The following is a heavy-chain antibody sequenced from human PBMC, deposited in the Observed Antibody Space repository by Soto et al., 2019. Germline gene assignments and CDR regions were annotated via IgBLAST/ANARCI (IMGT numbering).Heavy chain of an antibody. CDR1: GYTLTSYA. J-gene: IGHJ5*02. Sequence: ASVKCSLKASGYTLTSYAMHWVRQAPGQMLDCMGWINAGNGNTKYSQNFQGRVTITWDTSASTAYMELSSLRSEDTDVYYCARRTSGRFDPWAHGTPVTVSS. V-gene: IGHV1-3*01. CDR2: INAGNGNT. CDR3: ARRTSGRFDP. D-gene: IGHD2-8*02.